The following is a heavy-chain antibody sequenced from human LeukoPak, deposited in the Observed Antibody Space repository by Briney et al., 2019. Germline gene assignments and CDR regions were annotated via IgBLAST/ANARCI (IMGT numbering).Heavy chain of an antibody. D-gene: IGHD3-22*01. CDR3: ATHYRDRSGSLYYFDY. Sequence: ASETLSLTCTVSGGSISSSNYYWGWIRQPPGKGLEWIVSIYYSGGTYYNPSLKSRVTISVDTSKNQFSLKLNAVTAADTAVFYCATHYRDRSGSLYYFDYWGQGTLVTVSS. CDR2: IYYSGGT. V-gene: IGHV4-39*01. J-gene: IGHJ4*02. CDR1: GGSISSSNYY.